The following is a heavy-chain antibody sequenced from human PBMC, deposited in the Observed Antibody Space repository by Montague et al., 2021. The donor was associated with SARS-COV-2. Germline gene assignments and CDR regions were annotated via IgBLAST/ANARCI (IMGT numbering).Heavy chain of an antibody. CDR3: ARDPLGGLFHY. V-gene: IGHV4-59*01. D-gene: IGHD3-16*01. CDR1: GGSISNFY. CDR2: VYDSGST. J-gene: IGHJ4*02. Sequence: SETLSLTCTVSGGSISNFYWSWIRQPPGKELEWIGYVYDSGSTSFNPSLKSRVTISVDTSKNQFSLNLSSVTAADTAVYYCARDPLGGLFHYWGQGTQVTVSS.